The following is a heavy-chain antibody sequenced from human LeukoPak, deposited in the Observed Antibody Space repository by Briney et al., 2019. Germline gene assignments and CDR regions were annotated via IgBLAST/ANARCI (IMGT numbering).Heavy chain of an antibody. CDR2: IYYSGST. J-gene: IGHJ5*02. CDR1: GGSITNYY. V-gene: IGHV4-59*01. D-gene: IGHD3-10*01. Sequence: SETLSLTCTVSGGSITNYYWSWIRQPPEKGLEWIGYIYYSGSTNYNPSLKSRVTISVDTSKNQFSLKLSSVTAADTAVYYCARDRSYYGSGSYSWFDPWGQGTLVTVSS. CDR3: ARDRSYYGSGSYSWFDP.